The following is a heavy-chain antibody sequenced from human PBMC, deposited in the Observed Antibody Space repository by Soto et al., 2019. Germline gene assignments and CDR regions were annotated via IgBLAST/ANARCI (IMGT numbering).Heavy chain of an antibody. CDR1: GYTFSTYG. CDR2: FNTGNGDT. Sequence: QVQLVQSGAEEKKPGASVKVSCKASGYTFSTYGIHWVRQAPGQRLEWMGWFNTGNGDTKYSQKFQGRVTLTGDTSASTASMELSGLRSAETAVYYCARVVPLYDRTSPLDYWGQGTLVTVSS. CDR3: ARVVPLYDRTSPLDY. V-gene: IGHV1-3*04. J-gene: IGHJ4*02. D-gene: IGHD3-22*01.